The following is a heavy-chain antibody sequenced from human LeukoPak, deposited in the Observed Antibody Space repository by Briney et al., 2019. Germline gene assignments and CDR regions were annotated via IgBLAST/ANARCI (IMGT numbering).Heavy chain of an antibody. CDR3: ARQYYDILTGPNWFDS. CDR1: GYSFTSYW. V-gene: IGHV5-51*01. Sequence: GESLKISCKGFGYSFTSYWIGWVRQRPGKGLEWMGIIYPYDSDTRYSTAFQGHVTISADKSITPAYLQWNSLQASDTATYFCARQYYDILTGPNWFDSWGQGTLVTVSS. D-gene: IGHD3-9*01. CDR2: IYPYDSDT. J-gene: IGHJ5*01.